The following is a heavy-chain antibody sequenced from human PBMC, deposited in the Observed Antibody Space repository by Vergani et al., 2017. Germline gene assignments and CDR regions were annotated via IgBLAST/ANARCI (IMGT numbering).Heavy chain of an antibody. D-gene: IGHD2-15*01. V-gene: IGHV4-39*01. CDR1: NDSVSNTFYY. J-gene: IGHJ5*02. CDR2: IYYSGST. CDR3: TRHWALVAANNWYDP. Sequence: QVQLQESGPGLVKTSETLSLTCTVSNDSVSNTFYYWGWLRQTPGKGLEWIGSIYYSGSTYYNPSLESRVTMSVDTSQSQFSLKLSSVTAADTAVYYGTRHWALVAANNWYDPWGQGTLVTVSS.